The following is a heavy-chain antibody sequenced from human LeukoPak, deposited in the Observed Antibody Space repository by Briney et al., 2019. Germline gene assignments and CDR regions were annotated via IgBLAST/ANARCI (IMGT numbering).Heavy chain of an antibody. CDR3: ARGSGYYPLFDY. V-gene: IGHV3-33*01. D-gene: IGHD3-22*01. J-gene: IGHJ4*02. Sequence: GRSLRLSCVVSGFTFSSYGMHWVRQAPGKGLEWVAVIWYDGSKEYYIDSVKGRFTISRDNSKNTLYLQMNSLGAEDTAVYYCARGSGYYPLFDYWGQGTLVTVSS. CDR1: GFTFSSYG. CDR2: IWYDGSKE.